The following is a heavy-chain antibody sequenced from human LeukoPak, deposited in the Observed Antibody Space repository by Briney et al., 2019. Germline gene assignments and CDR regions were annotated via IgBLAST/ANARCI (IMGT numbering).Heavy chain of an antibody. J-gene: IGHJ4*02. CDR1: GFTFSSYS. CDR3: ARDSDFWSGYSGNFDY. Sequence: PGGSLRLSCAASGFTFSSYSMNWVRQAPGKGLEWVSYISSGSSTIYQADSVKGRFTISRDNAKNSLYLQMNSLRAEDTAVYYCARDSDFWSGYSGNFDYWGQGTLVTVSS. CDR2: ISSGSSTI. D-gene: IGHD3-3*01. V-gene: IGHV3-48*01.